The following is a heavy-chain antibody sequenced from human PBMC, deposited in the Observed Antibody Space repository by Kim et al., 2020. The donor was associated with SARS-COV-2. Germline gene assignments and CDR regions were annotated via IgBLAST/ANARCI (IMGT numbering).Heavy chain of an antibody. V-gene: IGHV1-18*04. J-gene: IGHJ6*02. CDR2: ISGYNGNT. Sequence: SVKVSCKTSGYTFTSYGISWVRQAPGQGLEWMGWISGYNGNTNYVQQFQGRVTMTTDTSTSTAYLELRSLRSDDTAVYYCAREKGGLLWFGETSWNHYYYFGMDVWGQGTTVTVSS. CDR1: GYTFTSYG. D-gene: IGHD3-10*01. CDR3: AREKGGLLWFGETSWNHYYYFGMDV.